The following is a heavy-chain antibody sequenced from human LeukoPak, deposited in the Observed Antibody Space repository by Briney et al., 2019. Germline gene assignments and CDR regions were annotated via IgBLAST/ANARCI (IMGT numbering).Heavy chain of an antibody. CDR2: ISGSGGST. D-gene: IGHD3-10*01. V-gene: IGHV3-23*01. CDR1: EFTFSSYA. Sequence: GGSLRLSCAASEFTFSSYAMSWVRQAPGKGLEWVSYISGSGGSTSYADSVKGRFTISRDNSKNTLYLQMNSLRAEDTAVYYCAKDATRSRYYYGSGSYLDYWGQGTLVTVSS. J-gene: IGHJ4*02. CDR3: AKDATRSRYYYGSGSYLDY.